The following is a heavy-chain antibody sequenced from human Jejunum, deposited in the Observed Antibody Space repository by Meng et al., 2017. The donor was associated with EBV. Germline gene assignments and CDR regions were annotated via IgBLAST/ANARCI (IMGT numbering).Heavy chain of an antibody. Sequence: QLQLQESGPGLVKPSGXLSPTCVVSSGSISSRNWWSWVRQPPGKGLEWIGEISQGGTTYYDPSLESRVTMFVDKVKNQLSLRVSSVTAADTAVYYCASHLTMSGTRGFDYWGQGTLVTVSS. J-gene: IGHJ4*02. D-gene: IGHD1-26*01. CDR3: ASHLTMSGTRGFDY. CDR1: SGSISSRNW. V-gene: IGHV4-4*02. CDR2: ISQGGTT.